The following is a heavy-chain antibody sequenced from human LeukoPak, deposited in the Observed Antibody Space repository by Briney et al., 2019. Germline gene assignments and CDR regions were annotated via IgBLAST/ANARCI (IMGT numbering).Heavy chain of an antibody. D-gene: IGHD3-22*01. CDR1: SGSISSGGYS. CDR3: VRGYYYDSSGYWVRAFDI. CDR2: MYHSGTT. Sequence: PSETLSLTCAVSSGSISSGGYSWSWIRQPPGKGLEWIGYMYHSGTTHYNPSLKSRVTISVDRSKNQFSLKLSSVTAADTAVYYCVRGYYYDSSGYWVRAFDIWGQGTMVTVSS. J-gene: IGHJ3*02. V-gene: IGHV4-30-2*01.